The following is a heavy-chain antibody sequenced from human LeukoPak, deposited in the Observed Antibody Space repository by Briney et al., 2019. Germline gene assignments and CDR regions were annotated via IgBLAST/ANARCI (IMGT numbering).Heavy chain of an antibody. CDR3: ARGSTARYYYDSGGYYRGAVDY. D-gene: IGHD3-22*01. CDR1: GYTFTSYD. CDR2: ISGYNGNT. Sequence: ASVKVSCKASGYTFTSYDISWVRQAAGQGLEWMGWISGYNGNTNYAQKFQGRVTMTTDTSTSTAYMELRSLRSDDTAAYYCARGSTARYYYDSGGYYRGAVDYWGQGTLVTISS. J-gene: IGHJ4*02. V-gene: IGHV1-18*01.